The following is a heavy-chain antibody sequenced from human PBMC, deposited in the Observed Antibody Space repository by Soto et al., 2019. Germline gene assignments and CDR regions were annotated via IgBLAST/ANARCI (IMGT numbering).Heavy chain of an antibody. J-gene: IGHJ4*02. V-gene: IGHV4-30-4*01. D-gene: IGHD3-3*01. CDR2: IYYSGST. CDR1: GGSISSGYYY. Sequence: PSETLSLTCTVSGGSISSGYYYWSWIRQPPGKGLEWIGYIYYSGSTYYNPSLKSRVTISVDTSKNQFSLKLSSVTAADTAVYYCASSTYYDFWSGQPFDYWGQGTLVTVSS. CDR3: ASSTYYDFWSGQPFDY.